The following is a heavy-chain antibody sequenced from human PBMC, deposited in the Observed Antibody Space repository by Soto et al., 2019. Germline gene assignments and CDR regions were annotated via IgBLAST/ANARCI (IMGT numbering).Heavy chain of an antibody. CDR2: INHSGST. Sequence: QVQLQQWGAGLLKPSETLSLTCAVYGGSFSGYYWSWIRQPPGKGLEWIGEINHSGSTNYNPSLNMRQAISAEKSNNQRCPQQRCVTAADTAVYYCSRRGGCCSGGSSYFPPEYYYYGMDVWGQGTTVTVSS. CDR1: GGSFSGYY. V-gene: IGHV4-34*01. CDR3: SRRGGCCSGGSSYFPPEYYYYGMDV. J-gene: IGHJ6*02. D-gene: IGHD2-15*01.